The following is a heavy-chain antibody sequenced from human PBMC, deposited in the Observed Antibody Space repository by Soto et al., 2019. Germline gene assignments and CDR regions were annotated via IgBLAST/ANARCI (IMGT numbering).Heavy chain of an antibody. CDR3: ARGAIVGAPLYDFDY. V-gene: IGHV1-3*01. D-gene: IGHD1-26*01. J-gene: IGHJ4*02. CDR1: GYTFTSYA. Sequence: ASVKVSCKASGYTFTSYAMHWVRQAPGQRLEWMGWINAGNGNTKYSQKFQGRVTITRDTSASTAYMELSSLRSEDTAVYYCARGAIVGAPLYDFDYWGQGTLVTVSS. CDR2: INAGNGNT.